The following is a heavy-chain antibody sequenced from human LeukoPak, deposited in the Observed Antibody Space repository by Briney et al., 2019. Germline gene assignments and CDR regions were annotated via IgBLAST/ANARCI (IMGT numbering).Heavy chain of an antibody. CDR2: ISSSSSYI. D-gene: IGHD1-1*01. Sequence: GGSLRLSCAASGFTFSSYSMNWVRQAPGKGLEWVSSISSSSSYIYYADSVKGRFTISRDNAKNSLYLQMNSLRAEDTAVYYCARDQYTDSFRNDGVDYWGQGTLVTVSS. J-gene: IGHJ4*02. CDR3: ARDQYTDSFRNDGVDY. V-gene: IGHV3-21*01. CDR1: GFTFSSYS.